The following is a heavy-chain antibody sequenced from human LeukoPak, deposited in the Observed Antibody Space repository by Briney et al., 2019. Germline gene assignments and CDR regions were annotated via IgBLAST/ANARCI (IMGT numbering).Heavy chain of an antibody. V-gene: IGHV3-23*01. D-gene: IGHD3-22*01. CDR1: GLTFSNYG. J-gene: IGHJ4*02. Sequence: GGSLRLSCAASGLTFSNYGMSWVRQAPGKGLEWVSGISGSGTNTHYADSVKGRFTISRDNSKNTLYLQANSVRAEDTAEYYRVKCSNFDTSGYYYWGQGTLVTVSS. CDR2: ISGSGTNT. CDR3: VKCSNFDTSGYYY.